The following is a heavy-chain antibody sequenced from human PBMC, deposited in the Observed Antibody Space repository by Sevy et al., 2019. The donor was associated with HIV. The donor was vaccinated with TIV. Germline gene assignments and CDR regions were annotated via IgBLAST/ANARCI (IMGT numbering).Heavy chain of an antibody. CDR2: IYYSGST. Sequence: SETLSLTCTVSGGSISSYYWSWIRQPPGKGLEWIGYIYYSGSTNYNPSLKSRVTISVDTSNNQFSMKLSSVTAADTAVYYCASDRGVWGVWGKGTTVTVSS. CDR3: ASDRGVWGV. CDR1: GGSISSYY. V-gene: IGHV4-59*01. J-gene: IGHJ6*04. D-gene: IGHD3-16*01.